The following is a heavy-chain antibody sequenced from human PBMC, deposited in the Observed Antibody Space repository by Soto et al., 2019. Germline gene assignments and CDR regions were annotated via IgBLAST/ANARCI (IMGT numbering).Heavy chain of an antibody. J-gene: IGHJ4*02. D-gene: IGHD4-17*01. CDR1: GGSISSYY. Sequence: SETLSLTCTVSGGSISSYYWSWIRQPPGKGLEWIGYIYYSGSTNYNPSLKSRVTISVDTSRNQFSLKLSSVTAADTAVYYCARAYGDYVFDYWGQGTLVTV. CDR2: IYYSGST. V-gene: IGHV4-59*01. CDR3: ARAYGDYVFDY.